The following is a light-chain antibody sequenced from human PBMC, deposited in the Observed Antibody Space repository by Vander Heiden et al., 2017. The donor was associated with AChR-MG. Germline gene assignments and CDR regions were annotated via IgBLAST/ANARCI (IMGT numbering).Light chain of an antibody. CDR3: SSYTSSSTLV. CDR2: DVS. Sequence: QSALTQPASVSGSPGQAITISCTGTSSDVGGYNYVSWYQQHPGKPPKLMIYDVSNRPSGVSNRFSGSKSGTTASLTISGLQAEDDADYYCSSYTSSSTLVFGGGTKLTVL. J-gene: IGLJ3*02. CDR1: SSDVGGYNY. V-gene: IGLV2-14*01.